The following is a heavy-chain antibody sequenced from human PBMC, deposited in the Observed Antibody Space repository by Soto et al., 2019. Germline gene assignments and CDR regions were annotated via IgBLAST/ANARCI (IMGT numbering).Heavy chain of an antibody. J-gene: IGHJ5*02. V-gene: IGHV4-34*01. CDR3: ARGDILTGSVINWFDP. Sequence: QVQLQQWGAGLLKPSETLSLTCAAYGGSFTGYYWSWIRQPPGTGRVWIGEISYSGSTNYNPALKSRITISVDTSRHQFSLKLGSVAAADTAVYYCARGDILTGSVINWFDPWGQGTLVTVSS. CDR2: ISYSGST. CDR1: GGSFTGYY. D-gene: IGHD3-9*01.